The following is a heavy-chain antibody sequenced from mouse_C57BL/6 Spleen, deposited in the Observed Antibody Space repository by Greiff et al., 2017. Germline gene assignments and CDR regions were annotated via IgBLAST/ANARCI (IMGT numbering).Heavy chain of an antibody. D-gene: IGHD4-1*01. CDR1: GFTFSSYA. CDR3: ARRKLGMDY. CDR2: ISDGGSYT. V-gene: IGHV5-4*03. J-gene: IGHJ4*01. Sequence: EVKLVESGGGLVKPGGSLKLSCAASGFTFSSYAMSWVRQTPEKRLEWVATISDGGSYTSYPDNVKGRFTISRDNAKNNLYLQMSHLKSEDTAMYYCARRKLGMDYWGQGTSVTVSS.